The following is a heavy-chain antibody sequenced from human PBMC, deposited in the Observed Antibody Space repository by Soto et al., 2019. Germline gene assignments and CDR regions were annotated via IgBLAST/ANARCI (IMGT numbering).Heavy chain of an antibody. CDR2: IYYSGST. CDR1: GGSISSGGYY. Sequence: SETLSLTCTVSGGSISSGGYYWSWIRQHPGKGLEWIGYIYYSGSTYYNPSLKSRVTISVDTSKNQFSLKLSSVTAADTAVYYCASGDYSNYVDYWGQGTLVTVSS. J-gene: IGHJ4*02. D-gene: IGHD4-4*01. V-gene: IGHV4-31*03. CDR3: ASGDYSNYVDY.